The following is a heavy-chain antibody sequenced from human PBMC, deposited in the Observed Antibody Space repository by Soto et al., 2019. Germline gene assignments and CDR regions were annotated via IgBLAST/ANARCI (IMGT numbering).Heavy chain of an antibody. Sequence: EVQLLESGGGLVQPGGSLRLSCAASGFTFSSYAMSWVRQAPGKGLEWVSAISGSGGSTYYADSVKGRFTISRDNSKNTLYLEMNSLRAEDTAVYYCAKSIRCSGYALQPFDYWGQGTLVTVSS. CDR3: AKSIRCSGYALQPFDY. CDR2: ISGSGGST. V-gene: IGHV3-23*01. D-gene: IGHD5-12*01. CDR1: GFTFSSYA. J-gene: IGHJ4*02.